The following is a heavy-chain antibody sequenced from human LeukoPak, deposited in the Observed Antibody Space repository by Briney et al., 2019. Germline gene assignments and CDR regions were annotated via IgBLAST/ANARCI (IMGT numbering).Heavy chain of an antibody. CDR2: IIPIFGTA. CDR3: ARSSSAGMVNFDP. CDR1: GGTFSSYA. Sequence: SVKVSCKASGGTFSSYAISWVRQAPGQGLEWMGGIIPIFGTANYAQKFQGRVTITADESTSTAYMELSSLRSEDTAVYYCARSSSAGMVNFDPWGQGTLVTVSS. J-gene: IGHJ5*02. V-gene: IGHV1-69*01. D-gene: IGHD6-19*01.